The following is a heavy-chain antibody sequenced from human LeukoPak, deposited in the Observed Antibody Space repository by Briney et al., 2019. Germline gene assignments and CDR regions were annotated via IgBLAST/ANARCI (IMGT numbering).Heavy chain of an antibody. D-gene: IGHD6-19*01. CDR2: INPNSGGA. J-gene: IGHJ4*02. CDR1: GYTFTGYY. V-gene: IGHV1-2*06. Sequence: GASVKVSCKASGYTFTGYYMHWVRQAPGQGLEWMGRINPNSGGANYAQKFQGRVTMTRDTSISTAYMELSRLRSDDTAVYYCVPTGIAVAGTLWGQGTLVTVSS. CDR3: VPTGIAVAGTL.